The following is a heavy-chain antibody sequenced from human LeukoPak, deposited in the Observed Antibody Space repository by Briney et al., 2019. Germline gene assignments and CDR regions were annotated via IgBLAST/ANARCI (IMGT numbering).Heavy chain of an antibody. J-gene: IGHJ5*02. CDR1: GGSISSYY. V-gene: IGHV4-59*01. D-gene: IGHD2-15*01. CDR3: ARVYCSGGSCSFDP. Sequence: SETLSLTCTVSGGSISSYYWSWIRQPPGKGLEWIGYTYYSGSTNYNPSLKSRVTISVDTSKNQFSLKLSSVTAADTAVYYCARVYCSGGSCSFDPWGQGTLVTVSS. CDR2: TYYSGST.